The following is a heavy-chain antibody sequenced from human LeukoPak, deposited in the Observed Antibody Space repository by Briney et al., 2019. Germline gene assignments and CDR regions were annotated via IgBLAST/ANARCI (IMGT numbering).Heavy chain of an antibody. D-gene: IGHD2-2*02. CDR3: ARDRGVVVPAAIAGVDY. J-gene: IGHJ4*02. CDR1: GFTFSSYW. Sequence: GGSLRLSCAASGFTFSSYWMSWVRQAPGKGRAWVAKIKQDGSEKYYVASVKGRFTISRDNAKNSLYLQMNSLRAQDTAVYYCARDRGVVVPAAIAGVDYWGQGTLVTVSS. CDR2: IKQDGSEK. V-gene: IGHV3-7*01.